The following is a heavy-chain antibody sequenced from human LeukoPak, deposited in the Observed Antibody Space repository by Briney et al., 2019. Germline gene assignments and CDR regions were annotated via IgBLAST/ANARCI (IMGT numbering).Heavy chain of an antibody. Sequence: GGSLRLSCAASGFTFSSYAMTWVRQAPGKGLEWVSGISGTGYTTYSADSVRGRFTISRDNSENTLYLQMDSLRAEDTAVYYCAKDDYIVLMVGSFDYWGQGTLVTVSS. V-gene: IGHV3-23*01. CDR3: AKDDYIVLMVGSFDY. D-gene: IGHD2-8*01. CDR1: GFTFSSYA. CDR2: ISGTGYTT. J-gene: IGHJ4*02.